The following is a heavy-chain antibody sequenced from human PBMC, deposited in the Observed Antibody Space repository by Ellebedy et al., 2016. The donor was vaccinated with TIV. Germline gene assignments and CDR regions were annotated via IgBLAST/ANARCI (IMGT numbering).Heavy chain of an antibody. CDR3: AGILVGGSRCFDL. J-gene: IGHJ2*01. D-gene: IGHD3-22*01. V-gene: IGHV3-74*01. Sequence: GESLKISXTASGFTFSNYWMHWVRQAPGKGLVWVSRVSDGGSSTNYADSVKGRFTISRDNAKNTLYLQMNSLRAEDTAVYYCAGILVGGSRCFDLWGRGTLVTVSS. CDR2: VSDGGSST. CDR1: GFTFSNYW.